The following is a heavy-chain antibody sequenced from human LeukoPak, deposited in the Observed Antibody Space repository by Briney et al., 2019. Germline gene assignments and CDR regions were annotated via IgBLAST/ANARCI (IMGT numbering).Heavy chain of an antibody. Sequence: GGSLRLSCAASGFTFSSYAMSWVRQAPGKGLEWVSAISGSGGSTYYADSVKGRFTISRDNAKNSLYLQMNSLRAEDTAVYYCATTQSVLGYYFDYWGQGTLVTVSS. V-gene: IGHV3-23*01. CDR3: ATTQSVLGYYFDY. CDR2: ISGSGGST. CDR1: GFTFSSYA. J-gene: IGHJ4*02.